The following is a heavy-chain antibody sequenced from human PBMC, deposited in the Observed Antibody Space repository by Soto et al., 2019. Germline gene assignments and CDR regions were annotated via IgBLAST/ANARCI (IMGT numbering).Heavy chain of an antibody. CDR1: GGSISSYY. CDR3: ARVTSRYYYGSGSPYGMNV. V-gene: IGHV4-4*07. J-gene: IGHJ6*02. Sequence: SETLSLTCTVSGGSISSYYWSWIRQPAGKGLEWIGRIYTSGSTNYNPSLKSRVAMSVDTSKNQFSLKLSSVTAADTAVYYCARVTSRYYYGSGSPYGMNVWDQVTTSTFSS. D-gene: IGHD3-10*01. CDR2: IYTSGST.